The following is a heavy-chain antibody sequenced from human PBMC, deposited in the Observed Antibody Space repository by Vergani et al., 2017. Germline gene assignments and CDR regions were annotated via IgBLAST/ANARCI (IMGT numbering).Heavy chain of an antibody. D-gene: IGHD5-24*01. V-gene: IGHV4-34*01. J-gene: IGHJ3*02. Sequence: QVQLQQWGAGLLKPSETLSLTCAVYGGSFSGYYWSWIRQPPGKGLEWIGEINHSGSTNYNPSLKSRVTISVDTSKNQFSLKLSSVTAADTAVYYCARGSREDAFDIWGQGTMVTVSS. CDR3: ARGSREDAFDI. CDR1: GGSFSGYY. CDR2: INHSGST.